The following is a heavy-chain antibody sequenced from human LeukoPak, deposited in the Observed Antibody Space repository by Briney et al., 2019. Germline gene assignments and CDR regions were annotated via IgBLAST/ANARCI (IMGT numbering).Heavy chain of an antibody. CDR1: GYTFTGYY. D-gene: IGHD5-18*01. J-gene: IGHJ4*02. CDR2: INPNSGGT. CDR3: ARDLKRGYSQAAGY. V-gene: IGHV1-2*02. Sequence: ASVKVSCKASGYTFTGYYMHWVRQAPGQGLEWMGWINPNSGGTNYAQKFQGRVTMTRDTSISTAHMELSRLRSDDTAVYYCARDLKRGYSQAAGYWGQGTLVTVSS.